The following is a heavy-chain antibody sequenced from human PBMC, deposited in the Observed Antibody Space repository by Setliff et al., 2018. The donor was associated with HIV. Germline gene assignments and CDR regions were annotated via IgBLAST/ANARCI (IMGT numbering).Heavy chain of an antibody. D-gene: IGHD6-13*01. Sequence: PGGSLRLSCAASGFTFSDYYMIWIRQAPGKGLECVSFISGSSGDIYYADSVRGRFTISRDNTDNSLYLQMNSLRAEDTAVYYCARDGAPASLFFDYWGQGTLVTVSS. J-gene: IGHJ4*02. CDR2: ISGSSGDI. CDR3: ARDGAPASLFFDY. V-gene: IGHV3-11*01. CDR1: GFTFSDYY.